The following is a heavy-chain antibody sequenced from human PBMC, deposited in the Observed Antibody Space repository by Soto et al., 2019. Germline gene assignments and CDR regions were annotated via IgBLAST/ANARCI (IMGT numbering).Heavy chain of an antibody. V-gene: IGHV3-23*01. Sequence: EVQLLESGGGLVQPGASLRLSCAASGFTFTTFTMSWARQPPGKGLEWVSVVRGRDGSTSYADSLKGRFTISKDSSKNTLYLQMNSLRAEDTALYYCAKGAWLDYWGQGTLVTVSS. CDR1: GFTFTTFT. J-gene: IGHJ4*02. CDR2: VRGRDGST. CDR3: AKGAWLDY. D-gene: IGHD5-12*01.